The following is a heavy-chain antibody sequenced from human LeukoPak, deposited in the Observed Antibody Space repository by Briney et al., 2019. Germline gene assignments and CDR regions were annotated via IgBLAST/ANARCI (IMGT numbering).Heavy chain of an antibody. V-gene: IGHV3-7*01. Sequence: GGSLRLSCAASGFTFSSNWMSWVRQAPGKGLEWVANIKQDGSEKYYVDSVKGRFTISRDNAKNSLYLQMNSLRAEDTAVYYCARDVGATIPYYFDYWGQGTLVTVSS. CDR3: ARDVGATIPYYFDY. CDR1: GFTFSSNW. J-gene: IGHJ4*02. D-gene: IGHD1-26*01. CDR2: IKQDGSEK.